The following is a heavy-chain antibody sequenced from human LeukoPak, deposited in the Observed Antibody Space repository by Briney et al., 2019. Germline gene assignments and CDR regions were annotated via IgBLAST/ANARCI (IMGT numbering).Heavy chain of an antibody. J-gene: IGHJ4*02. CDR3: ARESTYFGVVTDFDY. CDR1: GYTFTSYD. CDR2: MNPNSGNT. V-gene: IGHV1-8*01. Sequence: GAPVKVSCKASGYTFTSYDINWVRQATGQGLEWMGWMNPNSGNTGYAQKFQGRVTMTRNTSISTAYMELSSLRSEDTAVYYCARESTYFGVVTDFDYWGQGTLVTVSS. D-gene: IGHD3-3*01.